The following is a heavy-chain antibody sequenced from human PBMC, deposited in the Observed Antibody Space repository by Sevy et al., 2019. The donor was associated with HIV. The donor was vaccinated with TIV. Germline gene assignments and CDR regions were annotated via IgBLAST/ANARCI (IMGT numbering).Heavy chain of an antibody. CDR1: GFTFSSYA. Sequence: GGSLRLSCAASGFTFSSYAMSWVRQAPGKGLEWVSAISGSGGSTYYADSVKGRFTISRDNSKNTLYLQMNSLRAEDTAVYYGAKGGRVLRFLEWLSPMDYYMDVWGKGTTVTVSS. CDR3: AKGGRVLRFLEWLSPMDYYMDV. D-gene: IGHD3-3*01. J-gene: IGHJ6*03. V-gene: IGHV3-23*01. CDR2: ISGSGGST.